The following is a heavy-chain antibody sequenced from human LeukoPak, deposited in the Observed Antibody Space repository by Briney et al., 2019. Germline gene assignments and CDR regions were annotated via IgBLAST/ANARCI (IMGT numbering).Heavy chain of an antibody. CDR1: GFTFSNAW. CDR3: TTVERELLDAFDI. Sequence: PGGSLRLSCAASGFTFSNAWMSWVRQAPGKGLEWVGRIKSKTDGGTTDYAAPVKGRFTISRDDSKNTLYLQMNSLKTEDTAVYYCTTVERELLDAFDIWGQGTMVTVSS. V-gene: IGHV3-15*01. CDR2: IKSKTDGGTT. J-gene: IGHJ3*02. D-gene: IGHD1-26*01.